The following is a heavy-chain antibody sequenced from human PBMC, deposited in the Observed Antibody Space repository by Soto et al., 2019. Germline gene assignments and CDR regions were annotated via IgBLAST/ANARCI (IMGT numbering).Heavy chain of an antibody. V-gene: IGHV4-34*02. CDR3: ARGIRYL. J-gene: IGHJ4*02. CDR1: GGSFSGYF. CDR2: ITDSGSI. D-gene: IGHD3-9*01. Sequence: QVQLQQWGAGLLKPSETLSLTCAVYGGSFSGYFMTWIRQPPRKGLEWIGEITDSGSINYNPSLKSRLTISVDTSKNRLSLKLSSVTAADTAVYYCARGIRYLWGQGTLVTVSS.